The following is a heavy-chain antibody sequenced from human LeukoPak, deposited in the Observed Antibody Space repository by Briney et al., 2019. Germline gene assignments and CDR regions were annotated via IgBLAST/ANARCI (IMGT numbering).Heavy chain of an antibody. CDR3: ARHFRRSYSIDY. V-gene: IGHV5-51*01. D-gene: IGHD1-26*01. CDR2: IYPGDSDT. Sequence: GESLKISCKGSGYSFTSYWIGWVRQMPGKGLEWMGIIYPGDSDTRYSPPFQGQLTISSDKSISTAYLQWSSLKASDTAMYYCARHFRRSYSIDYWGQGTLVTVSS. CDR1: GYSFTSYW. J-gene: IGHJ4*02.